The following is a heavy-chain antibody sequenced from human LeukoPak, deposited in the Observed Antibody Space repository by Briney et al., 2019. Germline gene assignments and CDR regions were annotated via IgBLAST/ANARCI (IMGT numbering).Heavy chain of an antibody. Sequence: PGGSLRLSCAASGFTFSSYGMHWVRQAPGKGLEWVAVISYDGSNKYYADSVKGRFTISRDNSKNTLYLQMNSLRAEDTAVYYCVQQLFDYWGQGTLVTVSS. V-gene: IGHV3-30*18. CDR1: GFTFSSYG. J-gene: IGHJ4*02. CDR3: VQQLFDY. CDR2: ISYDGSNK.